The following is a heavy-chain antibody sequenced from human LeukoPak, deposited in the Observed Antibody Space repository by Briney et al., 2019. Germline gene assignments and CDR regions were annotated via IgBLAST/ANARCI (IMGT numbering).Heavy chain of an antibody. V-gene: IGHV4-30-2*01. J-gene: IGHJ4*02. CDR3: ARLGWRGATYCFDY. CDR2: IYHSGST. Sequence: SQTLSLTCAVSGGSISSGGYSWSWIRQPPGKGLEWIGYIYHSGSTYYNPSLKSRVTISVDRSKNQFSLKLSSVTAADTAVYYCARLGWRGATYCFDYWGQGTLVTVSS. CDR1: GGSISSGGYS. D-gene: IGHD1-26*01.